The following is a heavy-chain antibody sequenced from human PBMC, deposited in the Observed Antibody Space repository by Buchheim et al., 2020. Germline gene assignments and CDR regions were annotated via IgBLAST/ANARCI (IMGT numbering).Heavy chain of an antibody. CDR3: AKDFKALYCGTGCFFDY. J-gene: IGHJ4*02. CDR2: ISYDGNQK. V-gene: IGHV3-30*18. D-gene: IGHD2-21*01. Sequence: QVQLVESGGGVVQPGRSLRLSCAASGFSFSNHGMHWVRQAPGKGLEWVAIISYDGNQKYYADSVRGRFTISRDKSKNTMYLQMNSLRTEDTAVYYCAKDFKALYCGTGCFFDYWGQGTL. CDR1: GFSFSNHG.